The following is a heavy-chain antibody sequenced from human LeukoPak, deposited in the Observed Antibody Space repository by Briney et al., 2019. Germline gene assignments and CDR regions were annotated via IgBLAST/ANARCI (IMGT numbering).Heavy chain of an antibody. V-gene: IGHV4-59*01. Sequence: SETLSLTCTVSGGSISSYYWSWIRQPPGKGLEWIGYIYYSGSTNYNPSLKSRVTISVDTSKNQFSLKLSSATAADTAVYYCARVQDTAMVYYFDYWGQGTLVTVSS. J-gene: IGHJ4*02. CDR3: ARVQDTAMVYYFDY. CDR2: IYYSGST. CDR1: GGSISSYY. D-gene: IGHD5-18*01.